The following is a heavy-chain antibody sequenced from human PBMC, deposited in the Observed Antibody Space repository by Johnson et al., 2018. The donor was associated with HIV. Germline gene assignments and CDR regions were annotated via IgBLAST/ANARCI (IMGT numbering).Heavy chain of an antibody. CDR3: VKDSETSSAPLDGAFDI. CDR1: GFTVNTNF. Sequence: VQLVESGGGLIQPGGSLRLSCSVSGFTVNTNFMSWVRQAPGKGLEWVSVLYRGGSPYYADSVKGRFAVSRDNSRNTLYLQMNNLRSEATAIYYCVKDSETSSAPLDGAFDIWGQGTTVTVSS. CDR2: LYRGGSP. D-gene: IGHD6-19*01. J-gene: IGHJ3*02. V-gene: IGHV3-66*03.